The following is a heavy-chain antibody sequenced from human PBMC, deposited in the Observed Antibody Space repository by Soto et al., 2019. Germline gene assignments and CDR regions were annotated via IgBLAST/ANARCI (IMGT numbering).Heavy chain of an antibody. D-gene: IGHD1-26*01. J-gene: IGHJ4*02. CDR2: IYHSGST. CDR1: GGSISSSNW. V-gene: IGHV4-4*02. Sequence: SETLSLTCAVSGGSISSSNWWSWVRQPPGKGLEWIGEIYHSGSTNYNPSLKSRVTISLDTSKNQFSLKLSSVTAADTAVYYCARSGGRYFSFDYWGQGTRVTVSS. CDR3: ARSGGRYFSFDY.